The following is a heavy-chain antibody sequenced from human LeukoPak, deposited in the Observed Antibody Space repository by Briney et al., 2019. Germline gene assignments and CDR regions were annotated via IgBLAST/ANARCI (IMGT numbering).Heavy chain of an antibody. CDR1: GFSFTTYW. D-gene: IGHD7-27*01. V-gene: IGHV3-7*03. CDR3: ARVVSGAANDY. CDR2: INQDGTEK. Sequence: PGGSLRLSCAASGFSFTTYWMSWVRQAQGKGLEWVANINQDGTEKYYVDSVKGRFTISRDNAKNSLYLQMNSLRAEDTALYYCARVVSGAANDYWGQGTLVTVSS. J-gene: IGHJ4*02.